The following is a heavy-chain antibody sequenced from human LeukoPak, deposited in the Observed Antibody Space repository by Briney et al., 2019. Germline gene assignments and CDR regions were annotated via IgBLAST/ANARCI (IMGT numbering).Heavy chain of an antibody. CDR2: IQGDGSGI. CDR3: AKRESLSY. V-gene: IGHV3-74*01. D-gene: IGHD3-16*02. J-gene: IGHJ4*02. Sequence: GGSLRLSCAASGFSFSTTWMHWVRQVPGKGLVWVSRIQGDGSGIIYADSVKGRFTISRDNSKNTLYLQMNSLRGEDTAVYYCAKRESLSYWGQGTLVTVAS. CDR1: GFSFSTTW.